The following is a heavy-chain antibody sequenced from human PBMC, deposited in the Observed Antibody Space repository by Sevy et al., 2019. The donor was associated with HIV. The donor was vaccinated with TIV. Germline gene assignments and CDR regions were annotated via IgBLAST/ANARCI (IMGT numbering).Heavy chain of an antibody. J-gene: IGHJ5*02. CDR1: GGSISSRSSY. CDR2: IYYSGST. D-gene: IGHD3-10*01. CDR3: ASTRDYYGSGSSFSHWFDP. Sequence: SETLSLTCTVSGGSISSRSSYWGWIRQPPGKGLEWIGSIYYSGSTYSTPSLKSRLTMSVDTSKNQFSLKLSSVTAADTAVYYCASTRDYYGSGSSFSHWFDPWGQGILVTVS. V-gene: IGHV4-39*01.